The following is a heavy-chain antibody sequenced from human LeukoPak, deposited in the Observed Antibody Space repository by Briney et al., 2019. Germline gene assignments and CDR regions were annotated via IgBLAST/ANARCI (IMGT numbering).Heavy chain of an antibody. CDR2: ISYDGSNK. D-gene: IGHD3-22*01. J-gene: IGHJ3*02. CDR1: GFTFSSYA. Sequence: GGSLRLSCAASGFTFSSYAMHWVRQAPGKGLEWVAVISYDGSNKYYADSVKGRFTISRDNSKNTLYLQMNSLRAEDTAVYYCAKDTAYYYDSSGYYGRAFNIWGQGTMVTVSS. CDR3: AKDTAYYYDSSGYYGRAFNI. V-gene: IGHV3-30-3*01.